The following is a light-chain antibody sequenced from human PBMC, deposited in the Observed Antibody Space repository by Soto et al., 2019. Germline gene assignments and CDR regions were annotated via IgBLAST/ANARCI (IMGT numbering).Light chain of an antibody. V-gene: IGLV2-14*03. CDR2: DVT. Sequence: QSALTQPASVSGSPGQSITISCTGTSSDVGGYNYVSWYQQHPGKAPKLLICDVTNRPSGVSNRFSGSKSGNTASLTISGLHTEDEADYYCSSFASSIPLVSGGGTQLTVL. CDR3: SSFASSIPLV. J-gene: IGLJ2*01. CDR1: SSDVGGYNY.